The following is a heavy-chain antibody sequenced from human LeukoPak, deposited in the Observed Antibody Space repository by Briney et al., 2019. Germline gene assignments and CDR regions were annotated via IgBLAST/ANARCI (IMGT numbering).Heavy chain of an antibody. D-gene: IGHD3-9*01. J-gene: IGHJ6*03. Sequence: GASVKVSCKASGYTFTGYYMHWVRQAPGQGLEWMGWINPNSGGTNYAQKFQGRVTMTRDTSISTAYMELSRLRSDDTAVYYCAREMLEVPRRYYDTPMDVWGKGTTVTISS. CDR3: AREMLEVPRRYYDTPMDV. CDR2: INPNSGGT. V-gene: IGHV1-2*02. CDR1: GYTFTGYY.